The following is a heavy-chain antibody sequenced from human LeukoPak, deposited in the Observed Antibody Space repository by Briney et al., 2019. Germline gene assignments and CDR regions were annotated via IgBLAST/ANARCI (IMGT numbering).Heavy chain of an antibody. CDR3: VKGARLALIDY. CDR2: IGTTNSDT. J-gene: IGHJ4*02. Sequence: PGGSLRLSCAASGFSFSTLGMSWVRQAPGEGLVWVSSIGTTNSDTKYADSVKGRFTISRDNSKNTLYLQMNNLRAEGTAIYYCVKGARLALIDYWGQGTLVTVSS. V-gene: IGHV3-23*01. CDR1: GFSFSTLG. D-gene: IGHD3-9*01.